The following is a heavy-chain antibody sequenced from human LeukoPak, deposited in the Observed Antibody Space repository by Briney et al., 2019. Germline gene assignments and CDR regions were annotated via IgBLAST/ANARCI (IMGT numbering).Heavy chain of an antibody. J-gene: IGHJ4*02. CDR1: GFTFSSYG. Sequence: GRSLRLSCAASGFTFSSYGMHWVRQAPGKGLEWVAVIWYDGSSKYYAESVKGRFTISRDNSKNTMYLQMESLRAEDTAVYYCARDRLGVTHFDYWGQGTLVTVSS. V-gene: IGHV3-33*01. D-gene: IGHD2-21*02. CDR3: ARDRLGVTHFDY. CDR2: IWYDGSSK.